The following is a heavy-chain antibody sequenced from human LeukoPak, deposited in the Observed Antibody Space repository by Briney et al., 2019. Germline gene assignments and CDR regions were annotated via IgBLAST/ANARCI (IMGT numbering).Heavy chain of an antibody. CDR2: IIPIFGTA. Sequence: SVKVSCKASGGTFSSYAISWVRQAPGQGLEWMGGIIPIFGTANYAQKFQGRVTITADESTSTAYMELSSLRAEDTAVYYCARGIWSSWNDVQDLYYFDYWGQGTLVTVSS. CDR3: ARGIWSSWNDVQDLYYFDY. J-gene: IGHJ4*02. D-gene: IGHD1-1*01. CDR1: GGTFSSYA. V-gene: IGHV1-69*13.